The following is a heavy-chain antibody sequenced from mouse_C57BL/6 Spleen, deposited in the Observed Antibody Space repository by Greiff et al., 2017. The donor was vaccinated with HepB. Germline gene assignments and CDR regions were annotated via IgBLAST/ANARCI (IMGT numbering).Heavy chain of an antibody. CDR3: AREYYGSSLYYAMDY. CDR2: IYPGDGDT. V-gene: IGHV1-82*01. Sequence: QVQLKQSGPELVKPGASVKISCKASGYAFSSSWMNWVKQRPGKGLEWIGRIYPGDGDTNYNGKFKGKATLTADKSSSTAYMQLSSLTSEDSAVYFCAREYYGSSLYYAMDYWGQGTSVTVSS. J-gene: IGHJ4*01. CDR1: GYAFSSSW. D-gene: IGHD1-1*01.